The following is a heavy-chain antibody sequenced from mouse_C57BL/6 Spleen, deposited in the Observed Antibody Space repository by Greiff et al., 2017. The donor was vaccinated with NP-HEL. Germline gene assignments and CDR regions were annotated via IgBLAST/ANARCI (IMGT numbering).Heavy chain of an antibody. V-gene: IGHV5-4*01. CDR3: ARTTVVAMDAMDY. Sequence: EVQRVESGGGLVKPGGSLKLSCAASGFTFSSYAMSWVRQTPEKRLEWVATISDGGSYTYYPDNVKGRFTISRDNAKNNLYLQMSHLKSEDTAMYYCARTTVVAMDAMDYWGQGTSVTVSS. CDR2: ISDGGSYT. J-gene: IGHJ4*01. D-gene: IGHD1-1*01. CDR1: GFTFSSYA.